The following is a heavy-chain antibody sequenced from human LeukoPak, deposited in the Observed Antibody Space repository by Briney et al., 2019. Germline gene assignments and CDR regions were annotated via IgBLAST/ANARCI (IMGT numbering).Heavy chain of an antibody. CDR3: ARDKVEGSTIFDY. CDR1: GFTFSSYG. D-gene: IGHD5/OR15-5a*01. J-gene: IGHJ4*02. CDR2: ISYDGSNK. V-gene: IGHV3-30*03. Sequence: QPGGSLRLSCAASGFTFSSYGMHWVRQAPGKGLEWVAVISYDGSNKYYADSVKGRFTISRDNSKNTLYLQMNSLRAEDTAVYYCARDKVEGSTIFDYWGQGTLVTVSS.